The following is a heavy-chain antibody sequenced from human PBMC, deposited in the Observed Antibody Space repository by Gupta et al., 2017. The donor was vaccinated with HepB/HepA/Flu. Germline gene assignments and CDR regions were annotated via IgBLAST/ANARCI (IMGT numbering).Heavy chain of an antibody. CDR3: AKDHEMTVDRRSYFFDF. V-gene: IGHV3-23*01. D-gene: IGHD6-19*01. J-gene: IGHJ4*02. CDR2: ISANGINT. CDR1: GFTFSSYA. Sequence: EVHLLESGGGLVKPGGSLRLSCAASGFTFSSYAMSWFRQDPGKGLEWISAISANGINTYYSASVKGRFTITRDNSMHTVHLQMISLRAEDTAVYFCAKDHEMTVDRRSYFFDFWGQGTLVPVSS.